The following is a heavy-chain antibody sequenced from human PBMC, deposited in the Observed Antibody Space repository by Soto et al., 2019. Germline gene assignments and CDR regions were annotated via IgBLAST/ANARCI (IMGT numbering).Heavy chain of an antibody. CDR3: ARDAKPRNLLRFLEWSDAFDI. V-gene: IGHV1-69*13. J-gene: IGHJ3*02. D-gene: IGHD3-3*01. CDR2: IIPIFGTA. CDR1: GYTFSTYN. Sequence: SVKVSCKASGYTFSTYNMHWVRQAPGQGLEWMGVIIPIFGTANYAQKFQGRVTITADDSTSTAYMELSSLRSEDTAVYYCARDAKPRNLLRFLEWSDAFDIWGQGTMVTVSS.